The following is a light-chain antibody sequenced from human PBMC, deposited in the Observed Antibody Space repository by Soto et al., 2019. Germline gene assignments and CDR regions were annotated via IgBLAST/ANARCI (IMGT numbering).Light chain of an antibody. Sequence: AVQLAHSPSSLSASLGDRVTVTCRASQGIRTDLGWYQQSPGKAPKVLIVGASTLQSGVPSRFSGSGSGTDFTLTISSLQPEDSATYYCLQDFSYPRTFGQGTKVDIK. CDR2: GAS. CDR1: QGIRTD. J-gene: IGKJ1*01. V-gene: IGKV1-6*01. CDR3: LQDFSYPRT.